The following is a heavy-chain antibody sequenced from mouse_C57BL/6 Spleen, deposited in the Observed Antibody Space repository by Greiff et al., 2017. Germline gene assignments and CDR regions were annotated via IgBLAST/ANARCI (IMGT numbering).Heavy chain of an antibody. D-gene: IGHD2-1*01. CDR2: INPNNGGT. CDR1: GYTFTDYN. J-gene: IGHJ4*01. Sequence: LVEPGASVKIPCKASGYTFTDYNMDWVKQSHGKSLEWIGDINPNNGGTIYNQKFKGKATLTVDKSSSTAYMELRSLTSEDTAVYYCARREWSLRGAMDYWGQGTSVTVSS. CDR3: ARREWSLRGAMDY. V-gene: IGHV1-18*01.